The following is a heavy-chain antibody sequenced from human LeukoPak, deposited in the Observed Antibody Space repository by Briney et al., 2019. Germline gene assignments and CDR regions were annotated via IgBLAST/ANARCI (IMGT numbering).Heavy chain of an antibody. CDR2: ISSSSSYI. CDR1: GFTFSSYS. V-gene: IGHV3-21*01. D-gene: IGHD2-15*01. J-gene: IGHJ2*01. Sequence: GGSQRLSCAASGFTFSSYSMNWVRQAPGKGLEWVSSISSSSSYIYCADSVKGRFTISRDDAKNSLYLQMNSLRAEDTAVYYCATGGYCSGGSCYQNWYFDLWGRGTLVTVSS. CDR3: ATGGYCSGGSCYQNWYFDL.